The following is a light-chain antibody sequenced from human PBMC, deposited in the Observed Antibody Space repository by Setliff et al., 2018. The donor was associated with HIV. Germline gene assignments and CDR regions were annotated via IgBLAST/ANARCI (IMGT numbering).Light chain of an antibody. Sequence: QSALTQPASVSGSPGQSITISCTGTSSDVGGYNYVSWYQQHPGKAPQLTIFEVNKRPSGVSDRFSGSKSGNTASLTISGLQAEDEADYYCSSYTSSSTPYVFGTGTRSPS. CDR2: EVN. J-gene: IGLJ1*01. CDR3: SSYTSSSTPYV. V-gene: IGLV2-14*01. CDR1: SSDVGGYNY.